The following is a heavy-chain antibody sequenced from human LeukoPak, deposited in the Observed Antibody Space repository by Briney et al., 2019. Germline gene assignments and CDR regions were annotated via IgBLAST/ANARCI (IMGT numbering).Heavy chain of an antibody. Sequence: ASVKASCKTSGYTFSLYFIHWVGQAPGQRLEWMGRISPRTGGTAYAQKFQGRVTMTRDTSISSVYMELSRLTSDDAAVYYCARDRGSPDTFEIWGQGTMVTVSS. CDR1: GYTFSLYF. CDR3: ARDRGSPDTFEI. J-gene: IGHJ3*02. V-gene: IGHV1-2*06. CDR2: ISPRTGGT.